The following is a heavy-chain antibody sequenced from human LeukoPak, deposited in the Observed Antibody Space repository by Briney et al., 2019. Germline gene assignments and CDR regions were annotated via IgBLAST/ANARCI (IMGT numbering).Heavy chain of an antibody. D-gene: IGHD2-21*02. V-gene: IGHV4-59*01. CDR2: IYYSGST. CDR3: ARAVRGVVTAKSESYYFDY. Sequence: SETLSLTCTVSGGSISSYYWSWIRQPPGKGLEWIGYIYYSGSTNSHPSLKSRVTISVDTSKSQFSLKLSSVTAADTAVYYCARAVRGVVTAKSESYYFDYWGQGTLVTVSS. CDR1: GGSISSYY. J-gene: IGHJ4*02.